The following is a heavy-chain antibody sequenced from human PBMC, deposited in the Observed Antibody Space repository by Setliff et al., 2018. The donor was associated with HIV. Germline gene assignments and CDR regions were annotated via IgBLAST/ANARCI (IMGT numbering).Heavy chain of an antibody. CDR2: IIPVFRTA. V-gene: IGHV1-69*13. CDR1: GGTFSSYA. D-gene: IGHD5-12*01. CDR3: ARDFKRYNSPCRFDP. J-gene: IGHJ5*02. Sequence: ASVKVSCKASGGTFSSYAISWVRQAPGQGLEWMGGIIPVFRTANYAQKFQGRVTITADESTSTAYMELSSLRSEDTAVYYCARDFKRYNSPCRFDPWGPGTLVTVSS.